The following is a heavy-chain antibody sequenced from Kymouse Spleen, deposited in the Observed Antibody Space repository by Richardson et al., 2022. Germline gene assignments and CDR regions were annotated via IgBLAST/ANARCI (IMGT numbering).Heavy chain of an antibody. D-gene: IGHD3-9*01. Sequence: EVQLVESGGGLIQPGGSLRLSCAASGFTVSSNYMSWVRQAPGKGLEWVSVIYSCGSTYYADSVKGRFTISRDNSKNTLYLQMNSLRAEDTAVYYCARAYYDILTGYSDYWGQGTLVTVSS. CDR3: ARAYYDILTGYSDY. V-gene: IGHV3-66*03. CDR2: IYSCGST. J-gene: IGHJ4*02. CDR1: GFTVSSNY.